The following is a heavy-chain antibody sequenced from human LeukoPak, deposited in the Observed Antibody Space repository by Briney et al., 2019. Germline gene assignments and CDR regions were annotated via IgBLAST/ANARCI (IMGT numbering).Heavy chain of an antibody. CDR1: GGSISSKY. J-gene: IGHJ3*02. D-gene: IGHD3-22*01. Sequence: SETLSLTCTVSGGSISSKYWSWIRQPPGKGLEWIGCISYSGSTNYNPSLKSRVTISVDTPKKQFSLKLSSVTAADTAVYYCARDTYSYDTSGDAFDIWGQGTMVTVSS. V-gene: IGHV4-59*01. CDR2: ISYSGST. CDR3: ARDTYSYDTSGDAFDI.